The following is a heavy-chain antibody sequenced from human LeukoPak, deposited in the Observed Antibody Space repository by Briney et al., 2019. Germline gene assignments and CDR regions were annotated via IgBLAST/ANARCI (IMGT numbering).Heavy chain of an antibody. CDR2: IKQGGSET. V-gene: IGHV3-7*01. D-gene: IGHD3-10*01. Sequence: GGSPRLSCAASGFRFSDYWMSWVRQTPGKGLEWVANIKQGGSETHYADSVMGRFTISRDNARNTLYLQMSSLRAEDTAVYNCARDERLWFGESEFDNWGQGNLVTVSS. CDR3: ARDERLWFGESEFDN. CDR1: GFRFSDYW. J-gene: IGHJ5*02.